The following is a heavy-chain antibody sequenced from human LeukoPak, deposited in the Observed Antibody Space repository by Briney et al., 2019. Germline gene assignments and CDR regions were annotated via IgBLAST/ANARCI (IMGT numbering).Heavy chain of an antibody. D-gene: IGHD2-2*01. J-gene: IGHJ4*02. V-gene: IGHV6-1*01. CDR1: GDSVSSNCAG. Sequence: SQTHSLTCAIAGDSVSSNCAGWNWIRQSPSRGLEWLGRTYYRSKWYFDYAVSVEGRITINPDPSKNQFSLHLNSLTPEDTAVYYCARSISTGGFRLDYWAQGTLVTVSS. CDR2: TYYRSKWYF. CDR3: ARSISTGGFRLDY.